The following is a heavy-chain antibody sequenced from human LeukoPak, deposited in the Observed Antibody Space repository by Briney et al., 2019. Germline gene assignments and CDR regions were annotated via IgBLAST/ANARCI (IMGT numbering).Heavy chain of an antibody. CDR2: ISYDGSNK. V-gene: IGHV3-30-3*01. Sequence: GGSLRLSCAASGFTFSSYAMHWVRQAPGKGLEWVAVISYDGSNKYYADSVKGRFTISRDNSKNTLYLQMNSLRAEDTAVYYCARDGGLVGATRWGAFDIWGQGTMVTVSS. D-gene: IGHD1-26*01. J-gene: IGHJ3*02. CDR1: GFTFSSYA. CDR3: ARDGGLVGATRWGAFDI.